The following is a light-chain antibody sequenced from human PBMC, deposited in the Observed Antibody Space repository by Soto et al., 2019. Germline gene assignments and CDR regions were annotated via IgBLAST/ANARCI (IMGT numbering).Light chain of an antibody. CDR3: QQYGSSPQT. Sequence: VMTQSPATLFLSPGDSATLSCRASQSVGSNLAWYQQKPGQAPRLLIYDESTRATGIPDRLSGSGSGTELTLTISRLQSEDFAVYYCQQYGSSPQTCGQGTKVDIK. V-gene: IGKV3-15*01. CDR1: QSVGSN. J-gene: IGKJ1*01. CDR2: DES.